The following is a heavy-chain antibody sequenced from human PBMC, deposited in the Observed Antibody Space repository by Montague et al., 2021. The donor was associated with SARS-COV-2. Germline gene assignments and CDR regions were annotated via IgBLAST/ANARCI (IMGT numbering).Heavy chain of an antibody. CDR2: FYSVGST. D-gene: IGHD1-14*01. CDR1: GASVGSSD. Sequence: SETLSLTCTVSGASVGSSDWGWIRQSPGEGLEWISYFYSVGSTDYNPSLKSRATISRDTSKNQFSLKVRSVTAADTAVYYCARETMTVDAFDIWGQGTMVTVSS. V-gene: IGHV4-59*02. J-gene: IGHJ3*02. CDR3: ARETMTVDAFDI.